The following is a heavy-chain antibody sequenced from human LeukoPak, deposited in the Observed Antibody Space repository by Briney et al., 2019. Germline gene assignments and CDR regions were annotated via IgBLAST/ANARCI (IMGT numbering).Heavy chain of an antibody. J-gene: IGHJ4*02. CDR1: GGSITTTNW. Sequence: PSGTLSLTCAVSGGSITTTNWWSWVRPPPGKGLEWIGEVHLSGATNYNPSLESRVSMSIDKSKNHLSLEVTSVTAADTAIYYCTRESGAFSPFGFWGQGTLLTVS. CDR3: TRESGAFSPFGF. V-gene: IGHV4-4*02. D-gene: IGHD1-26*01. CDR2: VHLSGAT.